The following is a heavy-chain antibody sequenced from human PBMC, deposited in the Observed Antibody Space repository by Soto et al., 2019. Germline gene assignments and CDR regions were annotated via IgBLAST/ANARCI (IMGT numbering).Heavy chain of an antibody. J-gene: IGHJ2*01. CDR2: IHGGGGAT. Sequence: GVLMRVRCAVSEFTFSDFAMRWVRQAPGKGLEWVSTIHGGGGATHYADSVKGRFTISRDDSKNTLYAQMNSLRAEDTAVYYCAKFEGQPLEYWYLDFWGRGTLVTVSS. CDR3: AKFEGQPLEYWYLDF. CDR1: EFTFSDFA. V-gene: IGHV3-23*01. D-gene: IGHD1-1*01.